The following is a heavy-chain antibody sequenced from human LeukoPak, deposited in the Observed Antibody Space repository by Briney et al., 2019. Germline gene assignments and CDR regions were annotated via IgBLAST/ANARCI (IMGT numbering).Heavy chain of an antibody. D-gene: IGHD1-1*01. CDR3: ARGRGVQLGRRLYYYYMDV. V-gene: IGHV4-34*01. Sequence: SETLSLTCAVYGGSFSGYYWSWIRQPPGKGLEWIGEINHSGSTNYNPSLKSRVTISVDTSKNRFSLKLSSVTAADTAVYYCARGRGVQLGRRLYYYYMDVWGKGTTVTVSS. J-gene: IGHJ6*03. CDR2: INHSGST. CDR1: GGSFSGYY.